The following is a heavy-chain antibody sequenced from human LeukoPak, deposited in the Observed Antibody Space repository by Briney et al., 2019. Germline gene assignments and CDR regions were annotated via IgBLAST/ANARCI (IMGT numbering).Heavy chain of an antibody. J-gene: IGHJ4*02. CDR3: ARENRQITIFGVVTYYFDY. D-gene: IGHD3-3*01. CDR1: GGTFSSYA. V-gene: IGHV1-69*13. Sequence: SVKVSCKASGGTFSSYAISWVRQAPGQGLEWMGGIIPIFGTANYAQKFQGRVTITADESTSTAYMELSSLRSEDTAVYYCARENRQITIFGVVTYYFDYWGQGTLVTVSS. CDR2: IIPIFGTA.